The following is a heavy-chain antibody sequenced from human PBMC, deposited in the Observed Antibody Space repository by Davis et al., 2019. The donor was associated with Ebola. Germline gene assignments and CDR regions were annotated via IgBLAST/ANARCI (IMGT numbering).Heavy chain of an antibody. Sequence: GGSLRLSCAASGFTFSSYSMNWVRQAPGKGLEWVSSISSSSSYIYYADSVKGRFTISRDNAKNSLYLQMNSLRAEDTAVYYCARSATVSTGRFDYWGQGTLVTVSS. CDR3: ARSATVSTGRFDY. CDR1: GFTFSSYS. D-gene: IGHD2-8*02. V-gene: IGHV3-21*01. J-gene: IGHJ4*02. CDR2: ISSSSSYI.